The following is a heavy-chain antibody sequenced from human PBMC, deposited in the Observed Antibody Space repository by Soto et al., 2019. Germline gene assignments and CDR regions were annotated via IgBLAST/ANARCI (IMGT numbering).Heavy chain of an antibody. V-gene: IGHV4-39*01. CDR1: GGSISSSSYY. CDR2: IYYSGST. D-gene: IGHD3-22*01. J-gene: IGHJ4*02. Sequence: SETLSLTCTVSGGSISSSSYYWGWIRQPPGKGLEWIGSIYYSGSTYYNPSLKSRVTISVDTSKNQFSLKLSSVTAADTAVYYCARGTYYYDSSAQLGYWGQGTLVTVSS. CDR3: ARGTYYYDSSAQLGY.